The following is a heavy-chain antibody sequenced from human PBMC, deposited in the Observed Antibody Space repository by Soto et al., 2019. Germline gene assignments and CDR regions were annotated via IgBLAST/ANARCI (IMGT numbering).Heavy chain of an antibody. V-gene: IGHV4-39*01. CDR1: GGSISSSSYY. J-gene: IGHJ5*02. D-gene: IGHD3-3*01. CDR3: SRQIFGVVIKFEP. Sequence: QLQLQESGPGLVKPSETLSLTCTVSGGSISSSSYYWGWIRQPPGKGLEWIGSIYYSGSTYYNPSPKSRVPISVDTAKNQFSLKLGSVTAANTAVYYWSRQIFGVVIKFEPWGQGTLVTVSS. CDR2: IYYSGST.